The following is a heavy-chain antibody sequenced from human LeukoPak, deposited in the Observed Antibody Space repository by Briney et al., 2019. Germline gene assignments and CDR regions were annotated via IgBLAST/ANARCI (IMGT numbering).Heavy chain of an antibody. CDR1: GGSISSYY. D-gene: IGHD6-13*01. Sequence: PSETLSLTCTVSGGSISSYYWSWIRQPPGKGLEWIGYIYYSGGTNYNPSLKSRVTISVDTSKNQFSLKLSSVTAADTAVYYCARSGADIWQQLGLNWFDPWGQGTLVTVSS. CDR2: IYYSGGT. CDR3: ARSGADIWQQLGLNWFDP. V-gene: IGHV4-59*01. J-gene: IGHJ5*02.